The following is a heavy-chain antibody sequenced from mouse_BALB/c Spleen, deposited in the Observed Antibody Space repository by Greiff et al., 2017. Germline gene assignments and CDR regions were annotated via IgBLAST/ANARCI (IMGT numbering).Heavy chain of an antibody. CDR1: GYTFSSYW. D-gene: IGHD2-4*01. CDR2: ILPGSGST. CDR3: ARPITHAWFAY. Sequence: VKLVESGAELMKPGASVKISCKATGYTFSSYWIEWVKQRPGHGLEWIGEILPGSGSTNYNEKFKGKATFTADTSSNTAYMQLSSLTSEDSAVYYCARPITHAWFAYWGQGTLVTVSA. J-gene: IGHJ3*01. V-gene: IGHV1-9*01.